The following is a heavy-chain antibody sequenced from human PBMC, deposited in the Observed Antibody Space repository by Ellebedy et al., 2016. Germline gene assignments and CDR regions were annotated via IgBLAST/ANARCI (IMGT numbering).Heavy chain of an antibody. Sequence: GESLKISCAAAGSTFSTYWMHWVRHAQGKGLVWVSRISTDGRGTFYADSVKGRFTISRDNAKNTLYLEMNSLTVDDTAVYYWARGWFGVDYWGQGTLVTVSS. J-gene: IGHJ4*02. CDR3: ARGWFGVDY. V-gene: IGHV3-74*01. CDR1: GSTFSTYW. D-gene: IGHD3-10*01. CDR2: ISTDGRGT.